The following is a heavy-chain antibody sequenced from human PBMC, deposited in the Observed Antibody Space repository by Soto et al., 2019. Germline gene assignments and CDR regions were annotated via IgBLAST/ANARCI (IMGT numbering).Heavy chain of an antibody. CDR2: IIPIFGTA. J-gene: IGHJ6*02. Sequence: SVKVSCKASGYTFTSYAISWVRQAPGQGLEWMGGIIPIFGTANYAQKFRGRVTITADESTSTAYMELSSLRSEDTTVYYCARGFGVATIGVVAEYIDYYYYGMDVWGQGTTVTVSS. V-gene: IGHV1-69*13. CDR3: ARGFGVATIGVVAEYIDYYYYGMDV. CDR1: GYTFTSYA. D-gene: IGHD5-12*01.